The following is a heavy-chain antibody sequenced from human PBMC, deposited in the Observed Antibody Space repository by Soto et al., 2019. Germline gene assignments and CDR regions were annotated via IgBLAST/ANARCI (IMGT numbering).Heavy chain of an antibody. D-gene: IGHD3-22*01. Sequence: QVQLVQSGAEVKKPGASVKVSCKASGYTFTSYYMHWVRQAPGQGLEWMGIINPSGGSTSYAQKFQGRVTMTRDTSTSTVYMELSSLRSEDTAVYYCARGRRITMIVVSRANWFDPWGQGTLVTVSS. CDR3: ARGRRITMIVVSRANWFDP. CDR1: GYTFTSYY. J-gene: IGHJ5*02. V-gene: IGHV1-46*01. CDR2: INPSGGST.